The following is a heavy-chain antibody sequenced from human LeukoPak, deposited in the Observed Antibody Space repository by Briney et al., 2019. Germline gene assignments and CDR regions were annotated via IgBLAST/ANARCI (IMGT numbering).Heavy chain of an antibody. CDR3: ARLVWSGSYYFDY. V-gene: IGHV3-23*01. J-gene: IGHJ4*02. CDR1: GFTFSKFA. D-gene: IGHD1-26*01. Sequence: GGSLRLSCAGAGFTFSKFAMSWVRQAPGKGLEWVSLISTSGTPHYADSVKGRFTISRDNSKNTLYLQMNSLRAEDTAVYYCARLVWSGSYYFDYWGQGTLVTVSS. CDR2: ISTSGTP.